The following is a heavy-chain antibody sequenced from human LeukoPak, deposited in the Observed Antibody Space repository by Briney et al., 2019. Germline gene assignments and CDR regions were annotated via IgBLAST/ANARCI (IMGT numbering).Heavy chain of an antibody. D-gene: IGHD3-3*01. V-gene: IGHV3-48*03. CDR3: AKCIVSDFCLRPDR. Sequence: GGSLRLSCAASGFTFSSYEMNWVRQAPGKGLEWVSYISSSGSTIYYADSVKGRFTISRDNSKNTLYLQMNSLRAEDTAVYHCAKCIVSDFCLRPDRWGQGTLVTVSS. CDR2: ISSSGSTI. J-gene: IGHJ4*02. CDR1: GFTFSSYE.